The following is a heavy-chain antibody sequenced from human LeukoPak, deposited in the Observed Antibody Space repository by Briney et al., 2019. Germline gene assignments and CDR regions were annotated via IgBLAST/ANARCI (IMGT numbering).Heavy chain of an antibody. CDR1: GYTFTSYG. D-gene: IGHD6-19*01. CDR2: ISAYNGNT. CDR3: ARDWGSCWWHPDFDY. J-gene: IGHJ4*02. Sequence: ASVKVSCKASGYTFTSYGISWVRQAPGQGLEWMGWISAYNGNTNYAQKLQGRVTMTTDTSTSTAYMELRSLRSDDTDVYYCARDWGSCWWHPDFDYWGQGTLVTVSS. V-gene: IGHV1-18*01.